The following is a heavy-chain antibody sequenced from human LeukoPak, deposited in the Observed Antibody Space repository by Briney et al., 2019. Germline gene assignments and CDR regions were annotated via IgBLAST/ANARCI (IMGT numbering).Heavy chain of an antibody. CDR1: GFTFNTYT. CDR2: ISGSSGII. Sequence: GGSLRLSCAASGFTFNTYTMNWVRQAPGKGLEWVSYISGSSGIIDYADSVRGRFTISRDNAKNSLYLQMNSLRAEDTAVYYCAFPAHHWLVRGAFDIWGQGTVVTVSS. CDR3: AFPAHHWLVRGAFDI. D-gene: IGHD6-19*01. J-gene: IGHJ3*02. V-gene: IGHV3-48*01.